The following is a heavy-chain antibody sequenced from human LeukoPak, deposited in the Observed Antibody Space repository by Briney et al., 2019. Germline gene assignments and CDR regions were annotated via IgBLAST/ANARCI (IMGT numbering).Heavy chain of an antibody. CDR2: IYYSGST. V-gene: IGHV4-61*01. Sequence: SETLSLTCTVSGGSFSSDSYYWSWIRQPPGKGLEWIGYIYYSGSTNYNPSLKSRVTISVDTSKNQFSLKLSSVTAADTAVYYCAREIYGDLIDYWGQGTLVTVSS. CDR3: AREIYGDLIDY. D-gene: IGHD4-17*01. CDR1: GGSFSSDSYY. J-gene: IGHJ4*02.